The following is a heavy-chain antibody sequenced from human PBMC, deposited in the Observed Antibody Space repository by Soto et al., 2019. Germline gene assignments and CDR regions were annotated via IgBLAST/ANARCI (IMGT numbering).Heavy chain of an antibody. CDR3: AREGSGSSFFDY. Sequence: QVQLQESGPGLVKTSGTLSLTCAVSGGSISSRNWWSWVRQPPGKGLEWIGETHHSGTTNYNPSLKSRVTISVDKSKNQFSLTLSSVTAADTAVYYCAREGSGSSFFDYWGQGPLVTVSS. CDR2: THHSGTT. V-gene: IGHV4-4*02. J-gene: IGHJ4*02. D-gene: IGHD3-10*01. CDR1: GGSISSRNW.